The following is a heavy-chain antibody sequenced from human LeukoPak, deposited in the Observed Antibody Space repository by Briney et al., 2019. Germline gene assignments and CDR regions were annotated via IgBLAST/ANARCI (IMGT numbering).Heavy chain of an antibody. J-gene: IGHJ4*02. CDR2: ISYDGSNK. Sequence: GGSLRLSCAASGFTFSSYAMSWVRQAPGKGLEWVAVISYDGSNKYYADSVKGRFTISRDNSKNTLYLQMNSLRAEDTAVYYCARDLVVADWGQGTLVTVSS. CDR1: GFTFSSYA. CDR3: ARDLVVAD. D-gene: IGHD2-2*01. V-gene: IGHV3-30-3*01.